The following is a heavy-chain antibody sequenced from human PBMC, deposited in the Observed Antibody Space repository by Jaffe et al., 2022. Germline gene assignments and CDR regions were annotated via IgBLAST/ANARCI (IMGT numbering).Heavy chain of an antibody. Sequence: EVQLLESGGGLAQPAGSLRLSCAASGFTFSHYAMSWVRQAPGKGLEWVSAIGASDGRTYYADSLKGRFTISRDNSKNTLYLQMNSLTAEDTAIYYCATGPWVYIAATGLSPTAPFDYWGQGTLVTVSS. CDR2: IGASDGRT. D-gene: IGHD6-13*01. CDR3: ATGPWVYIAATGLSPTAPFDY. V-gene: IGHV3-23*01. CDR1: GFTFSHYA. J-gene: IGHJ4*02.